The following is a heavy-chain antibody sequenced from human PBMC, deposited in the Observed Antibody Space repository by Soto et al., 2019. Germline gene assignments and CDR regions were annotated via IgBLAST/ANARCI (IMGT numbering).Heavy chain of an antibody. V-gene: IGHV2-5*02. CDR3: ARRPVALVVVPAAIWFDR. J-gene: IGHJ5*02. Sequence: SGPTLLKPTQTLTLTCTFSGFSLSTSGVGVGWIRQPPGKALEWLALIYWDDDKRYSPSLKSRLTITKDTAKNQVVLTMTNMDPVDTATYYCARRPVALVVVPAAIWFDRWGQGTLVTVSS. CDR2: IYWDDDK. CDR1: GFSLSTSGVG. D-gene: IGHD2-2*01.